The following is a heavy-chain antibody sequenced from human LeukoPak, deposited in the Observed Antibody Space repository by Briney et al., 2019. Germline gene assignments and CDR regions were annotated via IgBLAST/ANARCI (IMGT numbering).Heavy chain of an antibody. D-gene: IGHD1-26*01. CDR3: ARGSSAGASLRHDD. CDR1: GFTFISYR. J-gene: IGHJ4*02. Sequence: GGSLRLSCADPGFTFISYRMRSGRQAPGKGLEWVANIKQDGSEENFVDSVKGRFTISRDNAKRSLYLQMNSLRAEDTAVYYCARGSSAGASLRHDDWGQGTLVTVSS. CDR2: IKQDGSEE. V-gene: IGHV3-7*01.